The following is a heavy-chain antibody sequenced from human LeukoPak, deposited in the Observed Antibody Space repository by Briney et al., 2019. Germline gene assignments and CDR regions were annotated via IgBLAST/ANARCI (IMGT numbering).Heavy chain of an antibody. V-gene: IGHV3-7*05. D-gene: IGHD3-16*01. CDR1: GFNFSRFW. J-gene: IGHJ3*02. CDR3: ARDVEGGTFDI. CDR2: IDQSGGRN. Sequence: GGSLRLSCAASGFNFSRFWMNWVRQAPGRGLEWVANIDQSGGRNNYVDSVKGRFTISRDNAKNSLFLEMSSLRADDTAVYFCARDVEGGTFDIWGQGTTVTVSS.